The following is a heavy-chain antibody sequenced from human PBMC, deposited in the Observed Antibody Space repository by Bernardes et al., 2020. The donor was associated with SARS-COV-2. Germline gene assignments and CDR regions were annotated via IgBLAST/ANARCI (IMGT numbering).Heavy chain of an antibody. CDR3: ARGEGHSSGWFDAFDI. CDR1: GYTFPSYD. V-gene: IGHV1-8*01. D-gene: IGHD6-19*01. CDR2: MNPNSGNT. J-gene: IGHJ3*02. Sequence: ASVKDSCKASGYTFPSYDINWVRQATGQGLEWMGWMNPNSGNTGYAQKFQGRVTMTRNTSISTAYMELSSLRSEDTAVYYCARGEGHSSGWFDAFDIWGQGTMVTVSS.